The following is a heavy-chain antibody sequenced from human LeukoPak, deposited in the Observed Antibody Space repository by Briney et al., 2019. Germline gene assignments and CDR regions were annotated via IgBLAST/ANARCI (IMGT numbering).Heavy chain of an antibody. J-gene: IGHJ6*04. V-gene: IGHV1-18*01. CDR3: ARDEVPAKIYYYYYYGMDV. CDR1: GYTFTSYG. D-gene: IGHD2-15*01. CDR2: ISAYNGNT. Sequence: GASVKVSCKASGYTFTSYGISWVRQAPGQGLEWMGWISAYNGNTNYAQKLQGRVTMTTDTSTSTAYMELRSLRSDDTAVYYCARDEVPAKIYYYYYYGMDVWGQRDHGHRLL.